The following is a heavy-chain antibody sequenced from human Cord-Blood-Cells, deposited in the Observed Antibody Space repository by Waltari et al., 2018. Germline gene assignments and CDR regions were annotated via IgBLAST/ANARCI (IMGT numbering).Heavy chain of an antibody. CDR1: GGSFRGYY. CDR3: ASTLYDSSGYYYDY. Sequence: QVQLQQWGAGLLKPSETLSLTCAVYGGSFRGYYWSWIRQPPGKGLEWSGEINHSGSTNYNPSLKSRVTISVDTSKNQFSLKLSSVTAADTAVYYCASTLYDSSGYYYDYWGQGTLVTVSS. D-gene: IGHD3-22*01. J-gene: IGHJ4*02. CDR2: INHSGST. V-gene: IGHV4-34*01.